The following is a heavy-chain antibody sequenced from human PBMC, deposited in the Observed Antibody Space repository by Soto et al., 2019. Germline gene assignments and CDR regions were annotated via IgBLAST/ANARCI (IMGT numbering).Heavy chain of an antibody. D-gene: IGHD6-13*01. CDR3: AKLITTAAAGTVDY. CDR1: GFMLGDYA. CDR2: ISFDGIQK. V-gene: IGHV3-30*17. J-gene: IGHJ4*02. Sequence: GGSLRLSCAGSGFMLGDYALHWVRQAPGKGLEWLAVISFDGIQKYYADSVQGRFTISRDNSQNTLYLEMNSLIAGDTAVYYCAKLITTAAAGTVDYWGLGTLVTVYS.